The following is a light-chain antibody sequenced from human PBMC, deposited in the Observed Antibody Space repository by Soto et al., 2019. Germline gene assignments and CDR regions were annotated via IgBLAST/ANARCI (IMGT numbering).Light chain of an antibody. CDR2: WAS. V-gene: IGKV4-1*01. CDR1: QSVLYSSNSKNY. CDR3: QQYFSFPWT. Sequence: DIVMTQSPDSLAVSLGERATINCKSSQSVLYSSNSKNYLAWYQPRPGQPPNLLIYWASTRESGVPDRFSGSGSGTDFTLTISSLQAEDVAIYYCQQYFSFPWTFGQGTKVEIK. J-gene: IGKJ1*01.